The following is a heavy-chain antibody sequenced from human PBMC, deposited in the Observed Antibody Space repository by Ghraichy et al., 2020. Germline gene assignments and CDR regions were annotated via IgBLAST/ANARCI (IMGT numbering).Heavy chain of an antibody. CDR1: GYTFSNYA. CDR3: ASGVVWSGWPNLDY. CDR2: INTNTGNP. V-gene: IGHV7-4-1*02. D-gene: IGHD3-3*01. J-gene: IGHJ4*02. Sequence: ASVKVSCKASGYTFSNYATTWVLQSPVQVLEWLGWINTNTGNPTYVQAFTGRFVFSLDISVSTAYLQISSLRAEDTAIYYCASGVVWSGWPNLDYWGQGTLVSVAS.